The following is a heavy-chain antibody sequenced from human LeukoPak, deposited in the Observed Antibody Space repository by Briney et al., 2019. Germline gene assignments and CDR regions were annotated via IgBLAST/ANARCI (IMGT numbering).Heavy chain of an antibody. CDR3: ARGSLYYYGSGSIPVPGYYYMDV. CDR1: GFTFSSYD. CDR2: IKQDGSEK. Sequence: PGGSLRLSCAASGFTFSSYDMPWVRQAPGKGLEWVANIKQDGSEKYYVDSVKGRFTISRDNAKNSLYLQMNRLRAEDTAVYYCARGSLYYYGSGSIPVPGYYYMDVWGKGTTVTISS. V-gene: IGHV3-7*01. D-gene: IGHD3-10*01. J-gene: IGHJ6*03.